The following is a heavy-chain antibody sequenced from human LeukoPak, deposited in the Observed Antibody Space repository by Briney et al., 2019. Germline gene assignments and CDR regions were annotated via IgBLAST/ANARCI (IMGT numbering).Heavy chain of an antibody. Sequence: GGSLRLSCAASGFTFSSYAMHWVRQAPGKGLEWVSGISWNSGSIGYADSVKGRFTISRDNAKNSLYLQMNSLRAEDTALYYCAKSHYSSGWDAFDYWGQGTLVTVSS. CDR2: ISWNSGSI. CDR1: GFTFSSYA. CDR3: AKSHYSSGWDAFDY. J-gene: IGHJ4*02. V-gene: IGHV3-9*01. D-gene: IGHD6-19*01.